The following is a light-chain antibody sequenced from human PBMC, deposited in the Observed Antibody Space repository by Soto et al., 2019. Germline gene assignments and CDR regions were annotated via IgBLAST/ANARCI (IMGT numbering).Light chain of an antibody. CDR1: QSISSY. CDR3: QQCYNTPLT. J-gene: IGKJ4*01. V-gene: IGKV1-39*01. Sequence: DIQMTQSPSSLSASVGDGVTITCRASQSISSYLNWYQQQPGKAPKLLISETSNLESGVPSRFSGSRSGTHFTLNISSLQPEDFATYYCQQCYNTPLTFGGGTKVEIK. CDR2: ETS.